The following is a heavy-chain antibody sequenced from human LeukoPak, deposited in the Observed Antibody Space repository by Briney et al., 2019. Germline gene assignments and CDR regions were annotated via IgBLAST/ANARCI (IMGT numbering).Heavy chain of an antibody. CDR1: GGSISSYY. Sequence: SETLSLTCTVSGGSISSYYWSWIRQPPGKGLEWIGYIYYSGSTNYNPSLKSRVTISVDKSKNQFSLKLSSVTAADTAVYYCARGHSSGWYYFDYWGQGTLVTVSS. J-gene: IGHJ4*02. CDR3: ARGHSSGWYYFDY. CDR2: IYYSGST. D-gene: IGHD6-19*01. V-gene: IGHV4-59*12.